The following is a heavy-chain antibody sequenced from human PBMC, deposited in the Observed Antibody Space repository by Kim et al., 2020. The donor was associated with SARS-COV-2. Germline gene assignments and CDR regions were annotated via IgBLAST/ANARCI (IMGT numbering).Heavy chain of an antibody. D-gene: IGHD5-18*01. J-gene: IGHJ4*02. V-gene: IGHV4-4*07. Sequence: NPSLQSRVTMSADISKNHFSLTLTSVTAADTAVYYCAAAGYTYSQSYFDYWGPGILVTVSS. CDR3: AAAGYTYSQSYFDY.